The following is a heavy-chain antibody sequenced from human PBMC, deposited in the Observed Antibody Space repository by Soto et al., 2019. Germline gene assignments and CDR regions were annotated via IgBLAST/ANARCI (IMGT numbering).Heavy chain of an antibody. Sequence: KGLEWMAVNSYDGGKHYYGDSVKGRFTISRDKAKNTLLLQMHRQRAEDTAVYYCARSFFFQAEDGIRVVRSVSAFLLNRSSDL. J-gene: IGHJ2*01. CDR2: NSYDGGKH. D-gene: IGHD3-10*02. CDR3: ARSFFFQAEDGIRVVRSVSAFLLNRSSDL. V-gene: IGHV3-30*03.